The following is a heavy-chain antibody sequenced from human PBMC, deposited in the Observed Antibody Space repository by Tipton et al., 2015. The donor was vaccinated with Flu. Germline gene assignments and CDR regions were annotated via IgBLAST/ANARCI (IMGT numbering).Heavy chain of an antibody. V-gene: IGHV1-69*01. CDR1: GGTFSNYG. J-gene: IGHJ5*02. CDR2: IIHMSGSL. Sequence: QLVQSGAEVREPGSSVKVSCRTSGGTFSNYGINWVRQAPGQGLEWIGGIIHMSGSLDYARNLHGRVTITADESTSTVYMDLSSLRSEDTATYYCAREGGTSNWYDPWGQGTLVTVSS. D-gene: IGHD3-16*01. CDR3: AREGGTSNWYDP.